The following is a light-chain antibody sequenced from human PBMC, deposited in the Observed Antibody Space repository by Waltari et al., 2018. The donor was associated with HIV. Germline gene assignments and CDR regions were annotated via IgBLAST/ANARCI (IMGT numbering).Light chain of an antibody. CDR2: GAS. J-gene: IGKJ1*01. CDR1: RNGSSTY. V-gene: IGKV3-20*01. CDR3: QQYGSSPAWT. Sequence: VLTQSPGTLSLPPGERATLSCRASRNGSSTYLAWYQQKPGQAPRLLIHGASGRAPGIPERFSGGGSGTDFTLAISRLEPEDFAVYYCQQYGSSPAWTFGQGTKVEI.